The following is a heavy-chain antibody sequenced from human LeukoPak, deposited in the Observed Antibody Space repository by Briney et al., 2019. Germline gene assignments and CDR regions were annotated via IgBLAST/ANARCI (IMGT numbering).Heavy chain of an antibody. CDR3: ARDLGPCNTSPNSGAFDI. J-gene: IGHJ3*02. CDR1: GFTFSDYY. Sequence: KSGGSLRLSCAASGFTFSDYYMAWIRQAPGKGLECISYLSRRGGTIYYADSVKGRFTVSWDNAKNSFYLQMNSLRAEDTAVFYCARDLGPCNTSPNSGAFDIWGQGTMVTVSS. CDR2: LSRRGGTI. D-gene: IGHD1-7*01. V-gene: IGHV3-11*04.